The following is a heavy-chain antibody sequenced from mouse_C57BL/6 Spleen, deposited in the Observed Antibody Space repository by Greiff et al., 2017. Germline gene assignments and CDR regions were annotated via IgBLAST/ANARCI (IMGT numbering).Heavy chain of an antibody. CDR2: IYPSDSET. CDR3: ARYGGRGAMDY. J-gene: IGHJ4*01. V-gene: IGHV1-61*01. Sequence: VQLQQPGAELVRPGSSVKLSCKASGYTFTSYWMDWVKQRPGQGLEWIGNIYPSDSETHYNQKFKDKATLTVDKSSSTAYMQLSSLTSEDSAVYYCARYGGRGAMDYWGQGTSVTVSS. D-gene: IGHD1-1*02. CDR1: GYTFTSYW.